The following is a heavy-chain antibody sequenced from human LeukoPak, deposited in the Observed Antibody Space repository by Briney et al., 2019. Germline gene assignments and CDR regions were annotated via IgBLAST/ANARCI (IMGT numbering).Heavy chain of an antibody. Sequence: SETLSLTCTVSGGSISSYYWSWIRQPPGKGLEWIGYIYYSGSTNYNPPLKSRVTISVDTSKTQFSLKLSSVTAADTAVYYCARGAYRTNSAPDYWGQGTLVTVSS. V-gene: IGHV4-59*01. CDR3: ARGAYRTNSAPDY. CDR1: GGSISSYY. CDR2: IYYSGST. D-gene: IGHD1-26*01. J-gene: IGHJ4*02.